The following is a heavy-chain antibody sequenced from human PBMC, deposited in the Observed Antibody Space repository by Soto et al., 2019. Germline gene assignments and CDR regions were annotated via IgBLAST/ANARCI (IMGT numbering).Heavy chain of an antibody. D-gene: IGHD6-13*01. CDR1: GFPFSTYG. CDR2: IWYDGSNK. V-gene: IGHV3-33*01. CDR3: ARGSIPGSSWGRGYYFDY. Sequence: QVQLVESGGGVVQPGRSLSLSCAASGFPFSTYGMHWVRQAPGTGLKWVAVIWYDGSNKYYADSVKGRFTISRDNSKNTLYLQMNSLRAEDTAVYYCARGSIPGSSWGRGYYFDYWGQGTLVTVSS. J-gene: IGHJ4*02.